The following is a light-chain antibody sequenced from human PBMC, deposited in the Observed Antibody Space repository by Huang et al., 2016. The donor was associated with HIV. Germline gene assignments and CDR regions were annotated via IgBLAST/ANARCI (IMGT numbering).Light chain of an antibody. Sequence: DVVMTQSPLSLPVTLGQPASISCRSSQSLLHSDGNTYLIWLQQRPGHSPRRLIYKVANRGSGVPDRFSGSGSGSDFTLRISRLEPEDVGVYYCKQGTHWPLTFGGGTKVEIK. CDR3: KQGTHWPLT. CDR1: QSLLHSDGNTY. J-gene: IGKJ4*01. CDR2: KVA. V-gene: IGKV2-30*02.